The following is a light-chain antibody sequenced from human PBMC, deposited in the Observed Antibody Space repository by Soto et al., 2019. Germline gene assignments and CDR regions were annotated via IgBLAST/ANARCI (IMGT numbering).Light chain of an antibody. CDR1: QSVSNNY. J-gene: IGKJ1*01. Sequence: EIVLTQSPGTLSLSPGERATLSCRASQSVSNNYLAWYQQKPGQAPRLLIYGPPSRATGIPDRFTGSGSGTDFTLTISRLEPEDFAVYYCQQYGSSPWTFGQGTKVEVK. CDR3: QQYGSSPWT. CDR2: GPP. V-gene: IGKV3-20*01.